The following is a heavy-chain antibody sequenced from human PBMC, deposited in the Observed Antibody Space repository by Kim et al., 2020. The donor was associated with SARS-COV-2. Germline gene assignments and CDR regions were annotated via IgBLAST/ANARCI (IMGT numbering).Heavy chain of an antibody. V-gene: IGHV1-18*01. D-gene: IGHD3-16*01. CDR3: ARVPRWLYPYPDAFDI. J-gene: IGHJ3*02. CDR2: ISAYNGNT. Sequence: ASVKVSCKASGYTFTSYGISWVRQAPGQGLEGMGWISAYNGNTNYAQKLQGRVTMTTDTSTSTAYMELRSLRSDDTAVYYCARVPRWLYPYPDAFDIWGQGTMVTVSS. CDR1: GYTFTSYG.